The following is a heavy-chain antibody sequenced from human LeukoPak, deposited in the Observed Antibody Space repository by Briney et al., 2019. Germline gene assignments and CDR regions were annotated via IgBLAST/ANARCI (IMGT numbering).Heavy chain of an antibody. CDR3: AKDRGSSSCYYYYYYMDV. D-gene: IGHD6-6*01. J-gene: IGHJ6*03. V-gene: IGHV3-30*02. CDR1: GFTFSSYG. Sequence: GGSLRLSCAASGFTFSSYGMHWVRQAPGKGLEWVAFIRYDGSNKYYADSVKGRFTISRDNSKNTLYLQMNSLRAEDTAVYYCAKDRGSSSCYYYYYYMDVWGKGTTVTVSS. CDR2: IRYDGSNK.